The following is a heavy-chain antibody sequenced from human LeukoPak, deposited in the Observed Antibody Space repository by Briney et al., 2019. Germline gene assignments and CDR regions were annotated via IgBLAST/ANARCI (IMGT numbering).Heavy chain of an antibody. CDR3: AKDWAAGLFDY. D-gene: IGHD6-19*01. Sequence: GGSLRLSCAASEFTFSSYAMTWVRQAPGKGLEWASGISRSGDSTYYADSVKGRFTISRDNSKSTLYLQMNSLRAEDTAVYYCAKDWAAGLFDYWGQGTLVTVSS. CDR2: ISRSGDST. J-gene: IGHJ4*02. V-gene: IGHV3-23*01. CDR1: EFTFSSYA.